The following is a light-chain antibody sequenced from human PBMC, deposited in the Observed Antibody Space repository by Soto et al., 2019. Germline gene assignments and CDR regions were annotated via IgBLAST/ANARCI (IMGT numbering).Light chain of an antibody. CDR3: LIAYSGVVV. Sequence: QAVVTQEPSLTVSLGGTVTLTCGSSTGAVTSGHYPFWFQQKPGQAPRTLIYDTSNKHSWTPARFSGSLLGGKAALTLSGAQPEDEADYYCLIAYSGVVVVGGGTKLTVL. V-gene: IGLV7-46*01. CDR2: DTS. CDR1: TGAVTSGHY. J-gene: IGLJ2*01.